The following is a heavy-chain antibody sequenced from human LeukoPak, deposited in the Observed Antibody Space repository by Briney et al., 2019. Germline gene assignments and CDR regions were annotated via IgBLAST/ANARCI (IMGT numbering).Heavy chain of an antibody. J-gene: IGHJ4*01. D-gene: IGHD2-8*01. V-gene: IGHV4-39*07. CDR2: ISYDGRR. CDR3: ARLHPNGPDKY. CDR1: GASIRSSAGYR. Sequence: SETLSLTCAVSGASIRSSAGYRWGWIRQPPGKGLEWIGQISYDGRREYNRSLRSRLTISLDTSKNQFSLKMTSVTAADAAVFYCARLHPNGPDKYWSRGTLVTVSS.